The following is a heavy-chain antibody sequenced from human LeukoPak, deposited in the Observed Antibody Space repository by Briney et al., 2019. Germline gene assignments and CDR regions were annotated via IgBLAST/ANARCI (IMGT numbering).Heavy chain of an antibody. J-gene: IGHJ4*02. CDR3: ARAAGGYSGYDFLYYFDY. CDR2: IYYSGST. CDR1: GGSISSYY. V-gene: IGHV4-59*01. D-gene: IGHD5-12*01. Sequence: PSETLSLTCTVSGGSISSYYWSWIRQPPGKGLEWIGYIYYSGSTNYNPSLKSRVTISVNTSKNQFSLKLSSVTAADTAVYYCARAAGGYSGYDFLYYFDYWGQGTLDTVSS.